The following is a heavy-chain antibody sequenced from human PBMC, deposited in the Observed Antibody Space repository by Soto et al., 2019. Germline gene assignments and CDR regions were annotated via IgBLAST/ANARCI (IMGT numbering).Heavy chain of an antibody. CDR3: ARTTAVPNTLRSRYFFDY. V-gene: IGHV4-59*01. D-gene: IGHD4-17*01. CDR1: GGSISSFY. Sequence: PSETLSLTCIVSGGSISSFYWSWIRQPPGKGLEWIGNIYSSGTTNYNPSLKSRVTISVGLSKNRFSLRLSSVTTADTALYYCARTTAVPNTLRSRYFFDYWGQGTLVTVSS. CDR2: IYSSGTT. J-gene: IGHJ4*02.